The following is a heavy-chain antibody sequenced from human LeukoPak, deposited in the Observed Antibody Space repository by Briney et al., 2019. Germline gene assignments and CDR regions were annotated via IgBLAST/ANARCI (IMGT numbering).Heavy chain of an antibody. CDR3: ARADSSGYSLDENFDY. CDR2: IIPIFAIV. V-gene: IGHV1-69*04. J-gene: IGHJ4*02. CDR1: GGTLSSYA. D-gene: IGHD3-22*01. Sequence: SVKVSCKASGGTLSSYALNWVRQAPGQGLEWIGRIIPIFAIVNYAQNFQGRVTITADKSTNTAYMELSSLRFEDTAFYYCARADSSGYSLDENFDYWGQRTLVTVSS.